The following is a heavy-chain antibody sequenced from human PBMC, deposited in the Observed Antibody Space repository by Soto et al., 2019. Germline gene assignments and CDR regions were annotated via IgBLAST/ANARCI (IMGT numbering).Heavy chain of an antibody. CDR2: IYHSGST. J-gene: IGHJ4*02. CDR3: ATSLSIAAIGYYFDY. D-gene: IGHD6-6*01. Sequence: PSETLSLTCAVSGGSISSSNWWSWVRQPPGKGLEWIGEIYHSGSTNYNPSLKSRVTISVDKSKNQFSLKLSSVTAADTAVYYCATSLSIAAIGYYFDYWGQGTLVTVSS. CDR1: GGSISSSNW. V-gene: IGHV4-4*02.